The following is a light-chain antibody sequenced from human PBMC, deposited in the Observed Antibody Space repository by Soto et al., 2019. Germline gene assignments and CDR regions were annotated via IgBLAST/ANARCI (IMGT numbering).Light chain of an antibody. CDR2: KAS. CDR1: QGSSGY. Sequence: DIQMTQSPSTLSASVGDRVTIXXRASQGSSGYLAWYQQKPGKAPQTXIYKASTLKSWVPSRFSGSGSGTEFTLTISSLQPDDFATYYCQHYNSYSEAFGQGTKVDIK. CDR3: QHYNSYSEA. J-gene: IGKJ1*01. V-gene: IGKV1-5*03.